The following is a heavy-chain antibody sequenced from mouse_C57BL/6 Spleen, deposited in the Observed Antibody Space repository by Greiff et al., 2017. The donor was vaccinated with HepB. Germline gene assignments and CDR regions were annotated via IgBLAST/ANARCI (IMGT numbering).Heavy chain of an antibody. V-gene: IGHV1-4*01. D-gene: IGHD2-2*01. Sequence: QVQLQQSGAELARPGASVKMSCKASGYTFTSYTMHWVKQRPGQGLEWIGYINPSSGYTKYNQKFKDKATLTADKCSSTAYMKRGSLTSEDSAGYYWARDYGFLLAYWGRGTLVTVSA. CDR2: INPSSGYT. CDR3: ARDYGFLLAY. CDR1: GYTFTSYT. J-gene: IGHJ3*01.